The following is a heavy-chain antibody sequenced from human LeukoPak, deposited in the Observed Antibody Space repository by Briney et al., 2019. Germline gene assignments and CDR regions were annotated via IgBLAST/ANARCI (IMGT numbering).Heavy chain of an antibody. V-gene: IGHV4-34*01. Sequence: SETLSLTCAVYGGSFSGYYWSWIRQPPGKGLEWIGEINHSGSTNYNPSLKSRVTISVDTSKNQFSLKLSSVTAADTAVYYCARARLLYGPRAEYLQHWGQGTLVTVSS. CDR3: ARARLLYGPRAEYLQH. CDR1: GGSFSGYY. D-gene: IGHD2/OR15-2a*01. J-gene: IGHJ1*01. CDR2: INHSGST.